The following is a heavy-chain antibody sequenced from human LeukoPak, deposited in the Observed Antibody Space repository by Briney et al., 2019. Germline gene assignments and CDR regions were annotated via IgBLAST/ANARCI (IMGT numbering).Heavy chain of an antibody. D-gene: IGHD4-11*01. V-gene: IGHV3-73*01. Sequence: GGSLKLSCAASGFTFSGSAMHWVRQASGKGPEWVGRIRSKANSYATAYAASVKGRFTISRDDSKNTAYLQMNSLKTEDMAVYYCTREDDYSNWFDPWGQGTLVTVSS. CDR3: TREDDYSNWFDP. CDR2: IRSKANSYAT. CDR1: GFTFSGSA. J-gene: IGHJ5*02.